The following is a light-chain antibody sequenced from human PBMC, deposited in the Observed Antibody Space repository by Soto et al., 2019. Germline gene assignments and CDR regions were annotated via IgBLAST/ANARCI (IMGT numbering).Light chain of an antibody. CDR2: RTF. Sequence: EIGLTQSPGTLPLSPGDRATLSCRASQSIASSYLAWYQQKPGQPPRLLLYRTFNKATGIPDRFSGSGSGTDFTLTISRLEPEDFAVYFCQQFSRPPLTFGGGTKVEI. CDR1: QSIASSY. J-gene: IGKJ4*01. V-gene: IGKV3-20*01. CDR3: QQFSRPPLT.